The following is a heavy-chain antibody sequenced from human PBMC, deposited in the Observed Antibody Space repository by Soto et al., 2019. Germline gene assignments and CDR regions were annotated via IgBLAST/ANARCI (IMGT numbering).Heavy chain of an antibody. D-gene: IGHD3-22*01. J-gene: IGHJ6*02. CDR3: ARDLTTYYYYYGMDV. Sequence: GGSLRLSCAASGFIFSSDWMHWVRQAPGKGLEWVSSISSSSSYIYYADSVKGRFTISRDNSKNTLYLQMNSLRAEDTAVYYCARDLTTYYYYYGMDVWGQGTTVTVSS. CDR2: ISSSSSYI. CDR1: GFIFSSDW. V-gene: IGHV3-21*01.